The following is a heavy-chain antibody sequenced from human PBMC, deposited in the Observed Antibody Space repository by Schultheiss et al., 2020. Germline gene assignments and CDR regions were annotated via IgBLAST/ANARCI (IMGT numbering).Heavy chain of an antibody. V-gene: IGHV3-30*18. D-gene: IGHD6-19*01. CDR3: AKVGLYSSGWKGAFDI. CDR2: ISYDASNK. Sequence: GGSLRLSCAVSGFTFSSYGMHWVRQAPGKGLEWVAAISYDASNKNCADSVKGRFTISRDNSKNTLYLQMNSLRDEDTAVYYCAKVGLYSSGWKGAFDIWGQGTMVTVSS. J-gene: IGHJ3*02. CDR1: GFTFSSYG.